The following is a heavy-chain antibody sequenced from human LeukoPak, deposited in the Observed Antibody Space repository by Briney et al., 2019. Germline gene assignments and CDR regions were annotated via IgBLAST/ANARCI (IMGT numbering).Heavy chain of an antibody. CDR1: GGSISSYY. CDR3: ARGLEFSGMDV. J-gene: IGHJ6*02. V-gene: IGHV4-59*08. CDR2: IYHSGST. Sequence: SETLSLTCTVSGGSISSYYWSWIRQPPGKGLEYIGIIYHSGSTYYNPSLQSRVTISLDTSENHFSLRLSSVTAADTAVYYCARGLEFSGMDVWGRGTTVTVSS. D-gene: IGHD3/OR15-3a*01.